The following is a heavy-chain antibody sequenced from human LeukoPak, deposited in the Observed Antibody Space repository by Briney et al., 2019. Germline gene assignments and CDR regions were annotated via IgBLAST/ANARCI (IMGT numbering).Heavy chain of an antibody. CDR3: ARGRDGYNFRRAFDI. Sequence: GGSLRLSCAASGFTFDDYGMSWVRQAPGKGLEWVSAISGSGGSTYYADSVKGRFTISRDNSKNTLYLQMNSLRAEDTAVYYCARGRDGYNFRRAFDIWGQGTMVTVSS. V-gene: IGHV3-23*01. J-gene: IGHJ3*02. CDR2: ISGSGGST. D-gene: IGHD5-24*01. CDR1: GFTFDDYG.